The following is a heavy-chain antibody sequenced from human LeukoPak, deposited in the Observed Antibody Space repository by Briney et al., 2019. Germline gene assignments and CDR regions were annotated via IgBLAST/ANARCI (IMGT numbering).Heavy chain of an antibody. CDR2: IYPRDSRT. CDR3: ARHLSDITSSPNY. CDR1: GYGFSGYW. D-gene: IGHD2-2*01. V-gene: IGHV5-51*01. J-gene: IGHJ4*02. Sequence: GESLKISCEASGYGFSGYWIGWVRQMPGKGLEWMGVIYPRDSRTTYSPSFQDQVTISADKSISTAYLQWTSLKASDTAMYYCARHLSDITSSPNYWGPGTLVTVSS.